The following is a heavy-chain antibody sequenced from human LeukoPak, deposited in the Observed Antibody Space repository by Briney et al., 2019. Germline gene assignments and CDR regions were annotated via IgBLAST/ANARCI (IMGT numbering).Heavy chain of an antibody. CDR3: ARENWYLDY. Sequence: GGSLRLSCAASGFTFSKNWMHWVRQVPGKGLVWVSRINTDGSSTGYADSVKGRFTISRDNAKNALYLQMSSLRAEDTAVYYCARENWYLDYWGQGTLVTVSS. D-gene: IGHD1-1*01. CDR1: GFTFSKNW. CDR2: INTDGSST. J-gene: IGHJ4*02. V-gene: IGHV3-74*01.